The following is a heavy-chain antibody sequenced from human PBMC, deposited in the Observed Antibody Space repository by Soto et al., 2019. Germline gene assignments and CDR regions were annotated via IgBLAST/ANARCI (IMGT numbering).Heavy chain of an antibody. CDR2: MNPNSGNT. V-gene: IGHV1-8*01. CDR3: TYSSSSYYYYYMDV. CDR1: GYTFTSYY. D-gene: IGHD6-6*01. J-gene: IGHJ6*03. Sequence: ASVKVSCKASGYTFTSYYINWVRQATGQGLEWMGWMNPNSGNTGYAQKFQGRVTMTRNTSISTAYMELSSLRSEDTAVYYCTYSSSSYYYYYMDVWGKGTTVTVS.